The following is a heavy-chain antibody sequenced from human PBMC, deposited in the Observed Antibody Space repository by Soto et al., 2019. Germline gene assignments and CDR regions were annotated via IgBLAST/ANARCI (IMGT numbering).Heavy chain of an antibody. Sequence: PSETLSLTCAVSGYSISSGYYWGWIRQPPGKGLEWIGSIYHSGSTYYNPSLKSRVTISVDTSKNQFSLKLSSVTAADTAVYYCAREHLWFGDPTNDYWGQGTLVTVSS. CDR3: AREHLWFGDPTNDY. V-gene: IGHV4-38-2*02. D-gene: IGHD3-10*01. CDR2: IYHSGST. CDR1: GYSISSGYY. J-gene: IGHJ4*02.